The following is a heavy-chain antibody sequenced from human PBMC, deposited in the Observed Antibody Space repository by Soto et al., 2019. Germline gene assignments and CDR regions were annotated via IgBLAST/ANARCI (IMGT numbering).Heavy chain of an antibody. V-gene: IGHV3-48*02. CDR1: GFTFSSYS. CDR3: ATGFLEWLFLPYFDY. CDR2: ISSSSSTI. J-gene: IGHJ4*02. D-gene: IGHD3-3*01. Sequence: HPGGSLRLSCAASGFTFSSYSMNWVRQAPGKGLEWVSYISSSSSTIYYADSVKGRFTISRDNAKNSLYLQMNSLRDEDTAVYYCATGFLEWLFLPYFDYWGQGTLVTVSS.